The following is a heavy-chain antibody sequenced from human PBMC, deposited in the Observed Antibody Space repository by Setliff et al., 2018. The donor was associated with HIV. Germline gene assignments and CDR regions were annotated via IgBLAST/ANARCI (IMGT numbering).Heavy chain of an antibody. CDR1: EYTFTNYY. J-gene: IGHJ6*03. CDR2: INPSGGST. D-gene: IGHD3-9*01. V-gene: IGHV1-46*01. Sequence: ASVKVSCKTSEYTFTNYYMHWVRQTPGHGLEWMGTINPSGGSTTYAQKFQGRVTMNSDTSASIVYMDLSSLRFEDTALYYCAIPPGYILAGDPTVFYMDVWGKGTTVTVSS. CDR3: AIPPGYILAGDPTVFYMDV.